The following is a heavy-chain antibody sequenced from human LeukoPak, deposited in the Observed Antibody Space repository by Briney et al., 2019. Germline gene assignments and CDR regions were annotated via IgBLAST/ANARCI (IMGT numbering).Heavy chain of an antibody. CDR1: GGTFSSYA. J-gene: IGHJ4*02. CDR2: IIPMFGTA. CDR3: AREVSSGRWTFDY. V-gene: IGHV1-69*01. Sequence: SVTVSCTASGGTFSSYAISWVRQAPGQGLEWMGGIIPMFGTAYYAQKLQGRVTITADHSTSTAYMELSSLRSEATAVYYCAREVSSGRWTFDYWGQGTLVTVSS. D-gene: IGHD3-10*02.